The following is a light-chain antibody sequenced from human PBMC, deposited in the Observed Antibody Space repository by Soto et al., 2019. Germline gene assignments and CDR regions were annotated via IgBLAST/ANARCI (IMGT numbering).Light chain of an antibody. V-gene: IGKV3-20*01. J-gene: IGKJ3*01. CDR1: QSISSSY. CDR2: GAS. Sequence: EIVWTQSPGTLSLSPGERATLSCRASQSISSSYLAWYQQKPGQAPRLLVYGASSRATGIPDRFSGSGSGTDFTLTISRLEPEDVAVYYCQQYGSSRFTFGHGTKVDIK. CDR3: QQYGSSRFT.